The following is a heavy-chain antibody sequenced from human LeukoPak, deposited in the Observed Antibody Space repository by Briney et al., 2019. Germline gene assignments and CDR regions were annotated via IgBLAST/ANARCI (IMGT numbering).Heavy chain of an antibody. CDR2: ISAYNGNT. CDR1: GYTFTSYG. D-gene: IGHD3-10*01. Sequence: ASVKVSRKASGYTFTSYGISWVRQAPGQGLEWMGWISAYNGNTNYAQKLQGRVTMTTDTSTSTAYMELRSLRSDDTAVYYCARGGTLVQGVTILYGMDVWGQGTTVTVSS. J-gene: IGHJ6*02. CDR3: ARGGTLVQGVTILYGMDV. V-gene: IGHV1-18*04.